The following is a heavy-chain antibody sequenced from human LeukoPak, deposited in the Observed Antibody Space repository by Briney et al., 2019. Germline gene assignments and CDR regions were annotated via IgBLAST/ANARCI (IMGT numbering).Heavy chain of an antibody. D-gene: IGHD5-12*01. V-gene: IGHV3-21*01. Sequence: GGSLRLSCAASGFTFSTYNMNWVRQAPGKGLEWVSSIGGSSSHTYYIDSVKGRFSISRDNTMNSLYLQMNSLRAEDTAVYYCTREVPHGYSGYDSRDYWGQGTLVTVSS. CDR3: TREVPHGYSGYDSRDY. CDR2: IGGSSSHT. CDR1: GFTFSTYN. J-gene: IGHJ4*02.